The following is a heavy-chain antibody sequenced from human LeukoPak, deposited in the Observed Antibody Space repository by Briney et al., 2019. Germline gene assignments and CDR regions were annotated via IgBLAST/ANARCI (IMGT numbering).Heavy chain of an antibody. Sequence: PSETLSLTCAVYGGSFSGYYWSWIRQPPGKGLEWIGSIYYSGSTYYNPSLKSRVTISVDTSKNQFSLKLSSVTAADTAVYYCARDSLGYSDAFDIWGQGTMVTVSS. J-gene: IGHJ3*02. CDR1: GGSFSGYY. CDR3: ARDSLGYSDAFDI. D-gene: IGHD2-15*01. V-gene: IGHV4-34*01. CDR2: IYYSGST.